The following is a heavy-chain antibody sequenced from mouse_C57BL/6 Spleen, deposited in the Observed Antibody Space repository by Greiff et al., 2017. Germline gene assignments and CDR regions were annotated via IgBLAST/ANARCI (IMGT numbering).Heavy chain of an antibody. D-gene: IGHD3-1*01. Sequence: VQLQESGAELARPGASVKLSCKASGYTFTSYGISWVKQRTGQGLEWIGEIYPRSGNTYYNEKFKGKATLTADKSSSTAYMELRSLTSEDSAVYFCARMGGRANYFDHWGQGTTLTVSS. J-gene: IGHJ2*01. CDR2: IYPRSGNT. CDR3: ARMGGRANYFDH. CDR1: GYTFTSYG. V-gene: IGHV1-81*01.